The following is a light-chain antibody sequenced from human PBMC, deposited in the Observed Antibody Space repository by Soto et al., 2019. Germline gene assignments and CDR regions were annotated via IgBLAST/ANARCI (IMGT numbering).Light chain of an antibody. Sequence: QSALTQPPSVSGAPGQRVTISCTGSSSNIGARYDVHWYQCLPGTAHKLLIYGNINRPSGVPDRFSGSKSGTSASLAITGLQADDEADYYCQSYDRSLSSPIFGGGTKLTVL. CDR1: SSNIGARYD. V-gene: IGLV1-40*01. CDR3: QSYDRSLSSPI. CDR2: GNI. J-gene: IGLJ2*01.